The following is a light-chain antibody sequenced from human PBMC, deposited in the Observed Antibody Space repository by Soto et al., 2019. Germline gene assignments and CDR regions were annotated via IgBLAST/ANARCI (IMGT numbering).Light chain of an antibody. CDR1: QSISSW. Sequence: DIQMTQSPSTLSASVGDRVTITCRASQSISSWLAWYQQKPGKAPKLLIYKASSLESGVPSRFSGSGSGTELTLTISSLQPDDFATYDCQQYNSYWTFGQGTKVEIK. J-gene: IGKJ1*01. CDR3: QQYNSYWT. CDR2: KAS. V-gene: IGKV1-5*03.